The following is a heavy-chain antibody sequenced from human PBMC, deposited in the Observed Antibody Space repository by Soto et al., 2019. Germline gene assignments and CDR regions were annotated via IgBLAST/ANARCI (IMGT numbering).Heavy chain of an antibody. CDR3: ARVLFSENSYSGGWYYFDS. CDR2: INHGAST. Sequence: QVQLQQWGAGLLKPSETLSLNCAVYGGSFSGYPWTWIRQSPGKGLEWIGQINHGASTTYNPSLKSRVTISLATSNNHFSLELNSVTAADTAVYYCARVLFSENSYSGGWYYFDSWGQGTLVTVSS. D-gene: IGHD1-26*01. CDR1: GGSFSGYP. J-gene: IGHJ4*02. V-gene: IGHV4-34*02.